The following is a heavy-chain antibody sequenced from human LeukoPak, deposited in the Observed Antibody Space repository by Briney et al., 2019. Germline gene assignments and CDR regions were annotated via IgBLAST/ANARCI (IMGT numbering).Heavy chain of an antibody. Sequence: ASVKVSCKASGYTFTSYDINWVRQATGQGREWMGWMNPNSNTGYAQKFQGRFTITRNTSISTAYVEVSSLRSEDTYCARGEYCTGSSYYDWGQGTLVTVSS. CDR2: MNPNSNT. CDR3: ARGEYCTGSSYYD. D-gene: IGHD2-2*01. CDR1: GYTFTSYD. J-gene: IGHJ4*02. V-gene: IGHV1-8*03.